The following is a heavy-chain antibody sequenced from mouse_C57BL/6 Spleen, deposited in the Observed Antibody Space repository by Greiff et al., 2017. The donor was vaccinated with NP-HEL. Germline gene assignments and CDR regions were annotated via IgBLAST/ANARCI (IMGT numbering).Heavy chain of an antibody. V-gene: IGHV1-59*01. CDR1: GYTFTSYW. D-gene: IGHD4-1*01. J-gene: IGHJ2*01. CDR3: ARDMGRN. Sequence: QVQLKQPGAELVRPGTSVKLSCKASGYTFTSYWMHWVKQRPGQGLEWIGVIDPSDSYTNYNQKFKGKATLTVDTSSSTAYMQLSSLTSEDSAVYYCARDMGRNWGQGTTLTVTS. CDR2: IDPSDSYT.